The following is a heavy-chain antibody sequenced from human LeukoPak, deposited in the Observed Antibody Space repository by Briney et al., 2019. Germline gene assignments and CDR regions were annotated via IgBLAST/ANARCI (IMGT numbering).Heavy chain of an antibody. CDR3: ARADLGYADSGY. D-gene: IGHD5-18*01. CDR1: VYTFTSYD. Sequence: ASVTVSCTASVYTFTSYDICWGRQAPGQGLERMGWMNPNSGNTGYAQTFHGRVSMTRDTSRGTAYMERSSLRSDDTAVYYCARADLGYADSGYWGQGTLVTVSS. J-gene: IGHJ4*02. CDR2: MNPNSGNT. V-gene: IGHV1-8*01.